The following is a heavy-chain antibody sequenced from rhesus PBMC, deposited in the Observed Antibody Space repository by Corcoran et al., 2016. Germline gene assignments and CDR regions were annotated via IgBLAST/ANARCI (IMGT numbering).Heavy chain of an antibody. J-gene: IGHJ2*01. CDR1: GCSSTATW. CDR3: AKVQGWNYWYFDL. V-gene: IGHV5-43*01. D-gene: IGHD1-1*01. Sequence: EVQLVQSGAEVISPGDSLWISCTTSGCSSTATWISSVRQMPGKGLEWIGSIYPGDSDTRYNPSFQGHVTISADKSISTTYLQWSSLKASDTATYYCAKVQGWNYWYFDLWGPGTPITISS. CDR2: IYPGDSDT.